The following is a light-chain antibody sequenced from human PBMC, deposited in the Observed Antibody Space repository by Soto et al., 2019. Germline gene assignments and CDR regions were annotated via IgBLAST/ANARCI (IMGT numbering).Light chain of an antibody. J-gene: IGKJ1*01. CDR1: QSVSSN. V-gene: IGKV3-15*01. Sequence: EIVMPQSPATLSVSPGERATLSCRASQSVSSNLAWYQQKPGQAPRLLIYGASTRATGIPARFSGSGSGTEFTLTISSLQSEDVAVYYCQQYNNWLWTFGQGTKVEIK. CDR3: QQYNNWLWT. CDR2: GAS.